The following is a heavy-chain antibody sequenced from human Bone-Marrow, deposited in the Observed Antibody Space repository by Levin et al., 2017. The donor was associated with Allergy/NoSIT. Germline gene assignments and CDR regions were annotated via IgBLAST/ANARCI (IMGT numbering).Heavy chain of an antibody. CDR2: IFYSGNT. D-gene: IGHD3-10*01. J-gene: IGHJ4*02. Sequence: MPSETLSLTCSVSGDSISSSSYYWGWIRQPPGTGLEWIGTIFYSGNTYYNPSLKSRVTLSVDTSKNQFSLKLASVTAADTAVYYCAREDASGSFVDYWGQGTLVIVSS. CDR1: GDSISSSSYY. CDR3: AREDASGSFVDY. V-gene: IGHV4-39*07.